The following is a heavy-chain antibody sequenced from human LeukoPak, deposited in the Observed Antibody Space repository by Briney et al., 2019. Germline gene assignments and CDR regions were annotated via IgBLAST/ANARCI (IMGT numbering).Heavy chain of an antibody. D-gene: IGHD1-7*01. V-gene: IGHV3-23*01. J-gene: IGHJ3*02. CDR3: ATPRGGNYHEGFDI. CDR2: ITGVDGST. Sequence: GGSLRLSCAASGFTITNYATNGGRQAPGKGLEWGSSITGVDGSTCYGDSVKGRSTISRDYSKNTLNLQMNGLRAEDTALYHCATPRGGNYHEGFDIWGQGTMVTVSS. CDR1: GFTITNYA.